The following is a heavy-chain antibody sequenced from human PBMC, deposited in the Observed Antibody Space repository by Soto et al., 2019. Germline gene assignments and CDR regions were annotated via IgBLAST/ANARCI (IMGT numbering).Heavy chain of an antibody. CDR3: AKDILTDGRWCCMDV. V-gene: IGHV1-46*01. CDR1: GYTFTSYY. J-gene: IGHJ6*02. D-gene: IGHD2-8*02. CDR2: INPSGGST. Sequence: QVQLVQSGAEVKKPGASVKVSCKASGYTFTSYYMHWVRQAPGQGLEWMGVINPSGGSTTYAQKFQGRVTMTRDTSTSTVYMELSSLRSEDTAVYYCAKDILTDGRWCCMDVWGQGTTVTVPS.